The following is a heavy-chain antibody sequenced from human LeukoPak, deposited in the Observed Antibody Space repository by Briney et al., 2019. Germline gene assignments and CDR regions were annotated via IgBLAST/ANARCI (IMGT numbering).Heavy chain of an antibody. V-gene: IGHV1-2*02. Sequence: ASVKVSCKASGYTFTGYYMHWVQQAPGQGLEWMGWINPNSGGTNYAQKFQGRVTMTRDTSISTAYMELSRLRSDDTAVYYCVVYVWGAHFDYWGQGTLVTVSS. CDR3: VVYVWGAHFDY. CDR1: GYTFTGYY. CDR2: INPNSGGT. D-gene: IGHD3-16*01. J-gene: IGHJ4*02.